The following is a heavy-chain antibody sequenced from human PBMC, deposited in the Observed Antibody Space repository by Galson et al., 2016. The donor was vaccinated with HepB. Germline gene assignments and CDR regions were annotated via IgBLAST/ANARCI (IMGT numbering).Heavy chain of an antibody. Sequence: TLSLTCTVSGGSISSGGYFWTWIRQHPGKGLEWIGYISYSGSTFYNPSLKSRLTISLDTLKNQFSLKLSSVTTADTALYYCARDRESGTGGFDPWGQGTLVTVSS. V-gene: IGHV4-31*03. D-gene: IGHD3-10*01. CDR2: ISYSGST. CDR1: GGSISSGGYF. J-gene: IGHJ5*02. CDR3: ARDRESGTGGFDP.